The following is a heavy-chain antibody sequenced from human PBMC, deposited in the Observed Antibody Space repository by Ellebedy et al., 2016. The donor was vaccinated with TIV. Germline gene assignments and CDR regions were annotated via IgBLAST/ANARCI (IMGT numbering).Heavy chain of an antibody. J-gene: IGHJ6*02. CDR1: GFTFSASW. Sequence: GESLKISCAASGFTFSASWMTWVRQAPGQGLEWVANINQDGRTTNYVDSVKGRFTISRDNSENTLYLQMNSLRAEDTGVYYCATERRNYYNGMDVWGQGTTVTVSS. V-gene: IGHV3-7*01. CDR2: INQDGRTT. CDR3: ATERRNYYNGMDV. D-gene: IGHD2/OR15-2a*01.